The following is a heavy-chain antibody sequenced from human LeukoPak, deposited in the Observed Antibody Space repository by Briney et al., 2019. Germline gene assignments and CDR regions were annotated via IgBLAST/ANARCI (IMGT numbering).Heavy chain of an antibody. Sequence: GASVKVSCKASGYTFTGYYMHWVRQAPGQGLEWMGWINPNSGGTNYAQKFQGRVTMTRDTSISTAYMELRRLTYDDTAVYYCARDSKQWLAGYFDPWGQGTLVTVSS. V-gene: IGHV1-2*02. CDR3: ARDSKQWLAGYFDP. D-gene: IGHD6-19*01. CDR1: GYTFTGYY. CDR2: INPNSGGT. J-gene: IGHJ5*02.